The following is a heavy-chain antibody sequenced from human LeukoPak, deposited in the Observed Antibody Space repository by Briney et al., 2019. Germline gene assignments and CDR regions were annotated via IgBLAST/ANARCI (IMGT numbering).Heavy chain of an antibody. CDR2: ISYGGST. V-gene: IGHV4-39*01. Sequence: SGTLSLTCTVSGDSISSRRYYWAWIRQPPGRGLEWIGRISYGGSTYYNPSLKSRVTISVDTSKNQFSLKLTSVTATDAAVYFCARRLAAAGGGNEYFQYWGQGTLVTVSS. CDR1: GDSISSRRYY. J-gene: IGHJ1*01. CDR3: ARRLAAAGGGNEYFQY. D-gene: IGHD6-13*01.